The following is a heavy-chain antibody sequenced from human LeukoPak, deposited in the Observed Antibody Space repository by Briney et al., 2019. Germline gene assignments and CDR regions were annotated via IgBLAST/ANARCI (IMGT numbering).Heavy chain of an antibody. CDR2: IYTSGST. V-gene: IGHV4-4*07. CDR3: ARAEGYCSSTSCYTFDP. D-gene: IGHD2-2*02. J-gene: IGHJ5*02. CDR1: GGSISSYY. Sequence: SETLSLTCTVSGGSISSYYWSWIRQPAGKGLEWIGRIYTSGSTNYNPSLKSQVTMSVDTSKNQFSLKLSSVTAADTAVYYCARAEGYCSSTSCYTFDPWGQGTLVTVSS.